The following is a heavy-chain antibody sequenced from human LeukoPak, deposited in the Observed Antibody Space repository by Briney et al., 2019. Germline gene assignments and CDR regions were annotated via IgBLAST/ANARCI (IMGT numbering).Heavy chain of an antibody. CDR2: INHSGGT. J-gene: IGHJ1*01. V-gene: IGHV4-34*01. D-gene: IGHD4-23*01. Sequence: PSENPSLTCAGYGGAFSDNYWGWVRQPPREGLEWIGEINHSGGTNYNPSLKSRVTISQDTSKNQFFLKLYFVTAADTAVYYCARGRWDVRFQNWGQGTLVTVSS. CDR1: GGAFSDNY. CDR3: ARGRWDVRFQN.